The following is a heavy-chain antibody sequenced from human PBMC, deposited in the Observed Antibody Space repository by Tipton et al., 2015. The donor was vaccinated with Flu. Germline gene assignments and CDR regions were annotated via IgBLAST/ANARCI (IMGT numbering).Heavy chain of an antibody. CDR1: GFTFSDYY. V-gene: IGHV3-11*01. J-gene: IGHJ4*02. CDR3: ARDPRDYYDSSGYPIFDY. Sequence: SLRLSCAASGFTFSDYYMSWIRQAPGKGLEWVSYISSSGSTIYYADSVKGRFTISRDNAKNSLYLQMNSLRAEDTAVYYCARDPRDYYDSSGYPIFDYWGQGTLVTVSS. D-gene: IGHD3-22*01. CDR2: ISSSGSTI.